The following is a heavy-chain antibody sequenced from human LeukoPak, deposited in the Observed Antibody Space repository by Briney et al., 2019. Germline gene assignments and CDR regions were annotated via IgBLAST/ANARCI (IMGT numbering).Heavy chain of an antibody. CDR3: AKGDDIVVVPAPDY. V-gene: IGHV3-30*02. CDR2: IRYDGSNK. D-gene: IGHD2-2*01. J-gene: IGHJ4*02. Sequence: GGSLRLSRAASGFTFSSYGMHWVRQAPGKGLEWVAFIRYDGSNKYYADSVKGRFTISRDNSKNTLYLQMNSLRAEDTAVYYCAKGDDIVVVPAPDYWGQGTLVTVSS. CDR1: GFTFSSYG.